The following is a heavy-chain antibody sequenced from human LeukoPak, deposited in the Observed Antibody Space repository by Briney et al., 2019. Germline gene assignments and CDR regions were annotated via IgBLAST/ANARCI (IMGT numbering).Heavy chain of an antibody. CDR2: MNPNSGNT. CDR1: GYTFTSYG. D-gene: IGHD1-26*01. CDR3: ATEPHFAGATRSGAFDI. Sequence: GASVKVSCKASGYTFTSYGISWVRQAPGQGLEWMGWMNPNSGNTGYAQKFQGRVTMTRNTSISTAYMELSSLRSEDTAVYYCATEPHFAGATRSGAFDIWGQGTMVTVSS. V-gene: IGHV1-8*02. J-gene: IGHJ3*02.